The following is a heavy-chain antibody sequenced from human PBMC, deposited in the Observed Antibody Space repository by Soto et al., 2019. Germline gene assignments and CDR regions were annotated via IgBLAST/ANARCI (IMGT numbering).Heavy chain of an antibody. CDR2: ISSSSRYI. CDR3: ARDPTTGTFGMDV. J-gene: IGHJ6*02. V-gene: IGHV3-21*01. D-gene: IGHD3-9*01. CDR1: GFTFSGYS. Sequence: PGGCLRLSYAACGFTFSGYSMNWVRQSPGKGLEWVSSISSSSRYIYYADSVKGRFTISRDNAKNSLYLQMNSLRAEDTAVYYCARDPTTGTFGMDVGGQGTTVTVSS.